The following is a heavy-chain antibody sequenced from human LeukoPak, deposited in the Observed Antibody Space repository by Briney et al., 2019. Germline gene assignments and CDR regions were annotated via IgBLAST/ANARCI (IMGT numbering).Heavy chain of an antibody. Sequence: PGGSLGLSCAASGFTFSSYGMHWVRQAPGKGLEWVAVIWYDGSNKYYADSVKGRFTISRDNSKNTLYLQMNSLRAEDTAVYYCARGWRPDGNYYYYYYMDVWGKGTTVTVSS. CDR3: ARGWRPDGNYYYYYYMDV. CDR1: GFTFSSYG. V-gene: IGHV3-33*01. CDR2: IWYDGSNK. D-gene: IGHD1-14*01. J-gene: IGHJ6*03.